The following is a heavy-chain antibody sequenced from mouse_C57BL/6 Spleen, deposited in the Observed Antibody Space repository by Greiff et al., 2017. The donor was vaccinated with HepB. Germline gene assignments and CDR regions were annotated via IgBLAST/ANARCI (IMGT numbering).Heavy chain of an antibody. Sequence: QVQLQQPGAELVKPGASVKLSCKASGYTFTSYWMQWVKQRPGRGLEWIGEIDPSDSYTNYNQKFKGKATLTVDTSSSTAYMQLSSLTSEDSAVYYCASPITTVVARWYFDVWGTGTTVTVSS. CDR3: ASPITTVVARWYFDV. CDR1: GYTFTSYW. V-gene: IGHV1-50*01. D-gene: IGHD1-1*01. J-gene: IGHJ1*03. CDR2: IDPSDSYT.